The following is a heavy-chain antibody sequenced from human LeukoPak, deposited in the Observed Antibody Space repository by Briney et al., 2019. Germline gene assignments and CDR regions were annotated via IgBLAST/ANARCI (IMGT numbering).Heavy chain of an antibody. V-gene: IGHV3-20*04. Sequence: GGSLRLSCAASGFTFDDYGMSWVRQAPGKGLEWVSGINWNGGSTGYADSVKGRFTISRDNAKNSLYLQMNSLRAEDTALYYCARDFFDYYYYYYMDVWGKGTTVTVSS. CDR3: ARDFFDYYYYYYMDV. CDR2: INWNGGST. D-gene: IGHD3-9*01. J-gene: IGHJ6*03. CDR1: GFTFDDYG.